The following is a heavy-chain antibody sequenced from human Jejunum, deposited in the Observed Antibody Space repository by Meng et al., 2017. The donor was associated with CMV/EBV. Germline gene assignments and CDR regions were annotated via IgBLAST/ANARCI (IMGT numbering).Heavy chain of an antibody. CDR3: ARDQGRYTNYVYY. V-gene: IGHV3-7*01. CDR1: GFSFSNTG. CDR2: INEDGSEI. Sequence: SGFSFSNTGMTWVRHIPGKGLQWVANINEDGSEIFYVDSVKGRFTVSRDNAKDSIYLQMNNLRVEDSAVYYCARDQGRYTNYVYYWGQGTVVTVSS. D-gene: IGHD5-18*01. J-gene: IGHJ4*02.